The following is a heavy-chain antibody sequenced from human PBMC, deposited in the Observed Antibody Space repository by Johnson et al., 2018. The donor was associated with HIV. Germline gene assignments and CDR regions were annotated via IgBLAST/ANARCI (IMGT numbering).Heavy chain of an antibody. D-gene: IGHD3-22*01. J-gene: IGHJ3*02. CDR1: GFTFDDYA. CDR3: ARDYYDSSGYYYRAFDI. Sequence: VQLVESGGGLVQPGRSLRLSCAASGFTFDDYAMHWVRQAPGKGLEWVSGISGSGGSTYYADSVKGRFTISRDNSKNTLYLQMNSLRAEDTAVYYCARDYYDSSGYYYRAFDIWGQGTMVTVSS. V-gene: IGHV3-23*04. CDR2: ISGSGGST.